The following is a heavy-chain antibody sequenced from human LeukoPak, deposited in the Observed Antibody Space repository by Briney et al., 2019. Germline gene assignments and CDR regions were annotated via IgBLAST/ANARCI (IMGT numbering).Heavy chain of an antibody. CDR1: GGSISGYF. Sequence: SETLSLTCILSGGSISGYFWSWIRQPPGKGPEWIGYIYSTGTNNYSPPLSRRVTISVYTSKNQLSLNLRFVTATDTAVYHWARHTPPPTGFCSGTSCFMSRSQYFYMYVWGKGTSVTVS. CDR2: IYSTGTN. CDR3: ARHTPPPTGFCSGTSCFMSRSQYFYMYV. V-gene: IGHV4-4*09. D-gene: IGHD2-2*01. J-gene: IGHJ6*03.